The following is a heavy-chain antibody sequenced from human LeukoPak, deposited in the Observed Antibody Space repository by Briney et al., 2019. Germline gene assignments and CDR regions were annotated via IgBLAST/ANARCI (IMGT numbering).Heavy chain of an antibody. D-gene: IGHD3-10*01. CDR1: GFTFSSYS. Sequence: RTGGSLRLSCAASGFTFSSYSMNWVRQAPGKGLEWVSSITSSSSYIYYADSVKGRFTISRDNAKNSLYLQMNSLRAEDTAVYYCARNAEADDITMVRGVISPMNNNWFDPWGQGTLVTVSS. J-gene: IGHJ5*02. CDR3: ARNAEADDITMVRGVISPMNNNWFDP. CDR2: ITSSSSYI. V-gene: IGHV3-21*01.